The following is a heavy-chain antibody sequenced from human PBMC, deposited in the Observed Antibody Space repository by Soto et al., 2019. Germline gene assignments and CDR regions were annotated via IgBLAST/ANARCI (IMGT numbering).Heavy chain of an antibody. D-gene: IGHD6-19*01. CDR2: VSGSGGTT. J-gene: IGHJ5*02. Sequence: EVQLLDSGGGLVQPGGSLRLSCAASGFTFSSSAMSWVRQAPGKGLEWVSAVSGSGGTTYYADSVRGRFTISRENSKNTLYLQMNSLRDEDTAIYFCARCTVDTIVTSGWCHYLDPWGQGTLVTVSS. CDR1: GFTFSSSA. V-gene: IGHV3-23*01. CDR3: ARCTVDTIVTSGWCHYLDP.